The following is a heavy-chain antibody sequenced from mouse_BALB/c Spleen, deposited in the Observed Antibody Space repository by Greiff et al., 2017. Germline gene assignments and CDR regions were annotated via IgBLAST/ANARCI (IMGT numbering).Heavy chain of an antibody. CDR1: GFTFSNYW. V-gene: IGHV6-6*02. J-gene: IGHJ3*01. CDR2: IRLKSNNYAT. CDR3: TREGSWFAY. Sequence: MLVESGGGLVQPGGSMKLSCVASGFTFSNYWMNWVRQSPEKGLEWVAEIRLKSNNYATHYAESVKGRFTISRDDSKSSVYLQMNNLRAEDTGIYYCTREGSWFAYWGQGTLVTVSA.